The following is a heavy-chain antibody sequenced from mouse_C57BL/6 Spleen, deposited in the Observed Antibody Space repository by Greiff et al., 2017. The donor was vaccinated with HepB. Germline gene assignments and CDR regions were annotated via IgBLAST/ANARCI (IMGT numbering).Heavy chain of an antibody. CDR3: AYDYDEDYFAY. CDR1: GYTFTSYW. CDR2: IHPNSGST. D-gene: IGHD2-4*01. J-gene: IGHJ2*01. Sequence: QVQLQQPGAELVKPGASVKLSCKASGYTFTSYWMHWVKQRPGQGLEWIGMIHPNSGSTNYNEKFKSKATLTVDKSSSTAYMQLSSLTSEYSAVYYCAYDYDEDYFAYWGQGTTLTVSS. V-gene: IGHV1-64*01.